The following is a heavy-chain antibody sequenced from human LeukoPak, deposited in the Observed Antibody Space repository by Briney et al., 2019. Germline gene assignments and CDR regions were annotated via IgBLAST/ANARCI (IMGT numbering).Heavy chain of an antibody. J-gene: IGHJ5*02. V-gene: IGHV3-64*01. Sequence: GGSLRLSCAASGFTFSSYAMHWVRQAPGKGLEYVSAISSNGGNTYYANSVKGRFTISRDNSKNTLYLQMGSLRAEDMAVYYCAREDYGDYAVFRWFDPWGQGTLVTVSS. CDR3: AREDYGDYAVFRWFDP. CDR2: ISSNGGNT. CDR1: GFTFSSYA. D-gene: IGHD4-17*01.